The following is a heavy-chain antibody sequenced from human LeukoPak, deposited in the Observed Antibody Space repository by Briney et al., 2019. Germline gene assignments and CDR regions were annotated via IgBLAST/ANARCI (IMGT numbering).Heavy chain of an antibody. Sequence: SETLSLTCTVSGGSISSYYWSWIRQPPGKGLEWIGYIYYSGSTNYNPSLKSRVTISVDTSKNQFSLKLSSVTAADTAVYYCARGTRVEYWGQGTLVTVSS. CDR2: IYYSGST. V-gene: IGHV4-59*08. CDR1: GGSISSYY. CDR3: ARGTRVEY. J-gene: IGHJ4*02.